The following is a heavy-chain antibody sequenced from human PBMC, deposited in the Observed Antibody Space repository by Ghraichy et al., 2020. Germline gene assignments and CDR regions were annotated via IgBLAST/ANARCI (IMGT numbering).Heavy chain of an antibody. CDR3: VREAMISGVTYFDY. J-gene: IGHJ4*02. Sequence: SCAASGFTFSSYDMHWVRQAAGKGLEWVSSIGIAGDTYYPGSVKGRFTISRENATNSLSLQMNSLRVGETAVYFCVREAMISGVTYFDYWGQGTLVTVSS. D-gene: IGHD5-12*01. CDR2: IGIAGDT. CDR1: GFTFSSYD. V-gene: IGHV3-13*04.